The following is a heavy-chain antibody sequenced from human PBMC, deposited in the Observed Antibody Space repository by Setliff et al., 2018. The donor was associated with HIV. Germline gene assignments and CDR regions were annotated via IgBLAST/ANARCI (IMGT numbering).Heavy chain of an antibody. V-gene: IGHV1-69*10. CDR1: GYTFINYD. D-gene: IGHD2-2*01. CDR3: ARDTRHKARFIVVVPAGMPGSYYGMDV. J-gene: IGHJ6*02. Sequence: SVKVSCKASGYTFINYDIHWVRQAPGQGPEWMGGIIPILGNANYTQKFQGRVTMTADKSTSTAYMELSSLRSEDTAVYYCARDTRHKARFIVVVPAGMPGSYYGMDVWGQGTTVTVSS. CDR2: IIPILGNA.